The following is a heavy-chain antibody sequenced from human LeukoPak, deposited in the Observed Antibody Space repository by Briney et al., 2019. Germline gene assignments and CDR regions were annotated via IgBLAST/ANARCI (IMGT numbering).Heavy chain of an antibody. J-gene: IGHJ6*02. V-gene: IGHV1-2*02. CDR2: INPNSGGT. D-gene: IGHD3-22*01. CDR1: GYTFTGYY. CDR3: ARAGAYYYDSSGYSHYGMDV. Sequence: ASVTVSCKASGYTFTGYYMHWARQAPGQGLEWMGWINPNSGGTNYAQKFQGRVTMTRDTSISTAYMELSRLRSDDTAVYYCARAGAYYYDSSGYSHYGMDVWGQGTTVSVSS.